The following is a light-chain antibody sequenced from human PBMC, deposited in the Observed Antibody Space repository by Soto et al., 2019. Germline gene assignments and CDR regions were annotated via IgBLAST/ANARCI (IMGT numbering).Light chain of an antibody. CDR2: GAS. CDR3: QQYNNWPPT. CDR1: QSVSGN. Sequence: EIVMTQSPATLSVSPGERATLSCRASQSVSGNLAWYQQKPGQAPRLLIYGASTRATGIQARFSGSGSGTEFTLTISSLQSEDFEGYYCQQYNNWPPTFGQGTKVEIK. J-gene: IGKJ1*01. V-gene: IGKV3D-15*01.